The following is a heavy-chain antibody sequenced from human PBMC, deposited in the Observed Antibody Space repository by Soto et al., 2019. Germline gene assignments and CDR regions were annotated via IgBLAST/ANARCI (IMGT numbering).Heavy chain of an antibody. V-gene: IGHV4-34*01. CDR3: ARATSTYYDFWSGYYDYYYYMDV. CDR1: GGSFSGYY. CDR2: INHSGST. Sequence: QVQLQQWGAGLLKPSETLSLTCAVYGGSFSGYYWSWIRQPPGKGLEWIGEINHSGSTNYNPSLKSRVTRSVDTSKNQFSRKLSSVTAADTAVYYCARATSTYYDFWSGYYDYYYYMDVWGKGTTVTVSS. D-gene: IGHD3-3*01. J-gene: IGHJ6*03.